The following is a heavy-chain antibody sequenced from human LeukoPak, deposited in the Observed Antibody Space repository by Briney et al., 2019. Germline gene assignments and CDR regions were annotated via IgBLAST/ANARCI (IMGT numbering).Heavy chain of an antibody. Sequence: PGGSLRLSCAASGFTFSSYSVNWVRQAPGKGLEWVSSISSSSIYRYYADSVKGRFTISRDNAKNSLYLQMNSLRAEDTAVYYCAREGYDFWSGYYAPGLFDIWGQGTMVTVSS. J-gene: IGHJ3*02. CDR1: GFTFSSYS. V-gene: IGHV3-21*01. CDR2: ISSSSIYR. D-gene: IGHD3-3*01. CDR3: AREGYDFWSGYYAPGLFDI.